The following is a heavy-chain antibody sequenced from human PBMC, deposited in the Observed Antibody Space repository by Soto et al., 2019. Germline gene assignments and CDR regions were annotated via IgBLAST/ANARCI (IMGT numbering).Heavy chain of an antibody. J-gene: IGHJ6*03. D-gene: IGHD2-2*01. CDR3: AKEEPAATDYYYYYYMDV. CDR1: GFTFSSYA. Sequence: GGSLRLSCAASGFTFSSYAMSWVRQAPGKGLKWVSAISGSGGSTYYADSVKGRFTISRDNSKNTLYLQMNSLRAEDTAVYYCAKEEPAATDYYYYYYMDVWGKGTTVTVSS. CDR2: ISGSGGST. V-gene: IGHV3-23*01.